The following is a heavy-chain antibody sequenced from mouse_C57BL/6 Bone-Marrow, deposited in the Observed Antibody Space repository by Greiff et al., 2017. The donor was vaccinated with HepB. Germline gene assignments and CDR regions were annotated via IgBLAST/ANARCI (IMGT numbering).Heavy chain of an antibody. CDR1: GFSLTSYA. J-gene: IGHJ3*01. V-gene: IGHV2-9-1*01. CDR2: IWTGGGT. CDR3: ARNSPYYSNYVWFAY. Sequence: VQGVESGPGLVAPSQSLSITCTVSGFSLTSYAISWVRQPPGKGLEWLGVIWTGGGTNYNSALKSRLSISKDNSKSQVFLKMTSLQTDDTARYYCARNSPYYSNYVWFAYWGQGTLVTVSA. D-gene: IGHD2-5*01.